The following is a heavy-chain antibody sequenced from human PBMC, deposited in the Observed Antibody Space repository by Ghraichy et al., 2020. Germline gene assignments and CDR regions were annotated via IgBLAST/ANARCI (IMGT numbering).Heavy chain of an antibody. CDR1: GVSINSDY. D-gene: IGHD6-19*01. J-gene: IGHJ2*01. Sequence: ETLSLTCTVSGVSINSDYWSWIRQPPGKGLEWIGYKSYSGSTNYNPSLKSRVTISVDRNQFSLNLGSVTAVDTAVYYCAGNSGWYRHDLWGRGTLVTVSS. CDR2: KSYSGST. V-gene: IGHV4-59*08. CDR3: AGNSGWYRHDL.